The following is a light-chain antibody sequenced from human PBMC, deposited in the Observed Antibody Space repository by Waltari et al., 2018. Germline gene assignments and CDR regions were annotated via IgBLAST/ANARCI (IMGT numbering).Light chain of an antibody. Sequence: DIVMTQSPDSLAVSLGERATINCKSSQSVLYRSDNKNYLGWYQQKPGLPPKLLIYWASTRESGVPDRFSGSRSGTDFTLTISSLQAEDVAVYYCQQYYSSPVTFGQGTRLEIK. CDR2: WAS. CDR3: QQYYSSPVT. J-gene: IGKJ5*01. V-gene: IGKV4-1*01. CDR1: QSVLYRSDNKNY.